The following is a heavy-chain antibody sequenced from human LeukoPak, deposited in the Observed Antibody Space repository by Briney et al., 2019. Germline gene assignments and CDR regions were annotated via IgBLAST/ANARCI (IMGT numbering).Heavy chain of an antibody. CDR3: ARGPLIDF. Sequence: SETLSLTCDVSGASISSGNWWSWVRQPPGKGLEWIGDIYHSGSTNYNPSLKSRVTISVDESKNEFSLRLTSVTAADTAVYYCARGPLIDFWGQGTLVTVSS. V-gene: IGHV4-4*02. CDR2: IYHSGST. CDR1: GASISSGNW. J-gene: IGHJ4*02.